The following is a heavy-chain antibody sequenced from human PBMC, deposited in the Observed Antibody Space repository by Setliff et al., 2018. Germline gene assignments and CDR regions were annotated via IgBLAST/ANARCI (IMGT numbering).Heavy chain of an antibody. V-gene: IGHV4-61*09. CDR3: ARHRIAAAVHMDV. D-gene: IGHD6-13*01. CDR1: DDSISSRHYY. CDR2: IYTSWST. J-gene: IGHJ6*03. Sequence: SETLSLTCTVSDDSISSRHYYWSWIRQPAGKGLEWLGQIYTSWSTNYNPSLKGRATLSIDTSKNQFSLKLSSVTAADTAVYYCARHRIAAAVHMDVWGKGTTVTVSS.